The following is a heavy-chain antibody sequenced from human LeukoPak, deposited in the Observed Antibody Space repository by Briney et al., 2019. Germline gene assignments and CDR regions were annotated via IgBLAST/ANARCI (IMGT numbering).Heavy chain of an antibody. CDR1: GYTFDNYD. D-gene: IGHD3-3*01. V-gene: IGHV1-8*01. Sequence: ASVKVSCKTSGYTFDNYDINWVRQATGQGLEWMGWMNPNSGNTGYAQKFQGRVIMTTNISMSTAYMELRGLRYEDTAIYYCARGAPVAIFGPGYHEYFENWGQGTVVAVSS. CDR3: ARGAPVAIFGPGYHEYFEN. J-gene: IGHJ4*02. CDR2: MNPNSGNT.